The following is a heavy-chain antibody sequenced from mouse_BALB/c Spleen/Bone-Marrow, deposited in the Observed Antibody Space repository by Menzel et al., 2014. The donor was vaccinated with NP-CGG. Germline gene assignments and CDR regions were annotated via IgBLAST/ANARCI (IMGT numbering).Heavy chain of an antibody. CDR2: IRNKANGYTT. J-gene: IGHJ4*01. Sequence: VQLKESGGGLVQPGGSLRLSRATSGFTFTDYYMSWVRQPPGKALEWLGFIRNKANGYTTEYSASVKGRFTISRDNSQSILYLQMNTLGAEDSATYYCARDAYRYAVDYWGQGTSVTVSS. CDR3: ARDAYRYAVDY. D-gene: IGHD2-14*01. CDR1: GFTFTDYY. V-gene: IGHV7-3*02.